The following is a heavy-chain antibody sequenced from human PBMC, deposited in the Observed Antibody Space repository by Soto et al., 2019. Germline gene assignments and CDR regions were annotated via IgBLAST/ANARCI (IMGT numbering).Heavy chain of an antibody. CDR1: GYTFTNSG. CDR3: ARDQGITTFGVYSMYYYGMDV. J-gene: IGHJ6*02. Sequence: QVQLVQSGAEVKKPGASVKVSCKASGYTFTNSGISWVRQAPGQGLEWMGWISTDNGNTNYAQHLQGRVSMTTDTSTRTAYMELRSLRSDDTAVYYCARDQGITTFGVYSMYYYGMDVWGQGTTVTVSS. D-gene: IGHD3-3*01. CDR2: ISTDNGNT. V-gene: IGHV1-18*01.